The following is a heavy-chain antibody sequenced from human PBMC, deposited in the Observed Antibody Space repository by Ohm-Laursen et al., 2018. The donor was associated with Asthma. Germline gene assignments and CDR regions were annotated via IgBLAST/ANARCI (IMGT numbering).Heavy chain of an antibody. CDR2: ISFDGSNK. CDR3: AKDVLGFVAAAQD. J-gene: IGHJ4*02. V-gene: IGHV3-30*18. D-gene: IGHD6-13*01. CDR1: GFTFNSYG. Sequence: SLRLSCAASGFTFNSYGIHWVRQAPGKGLEWVAVISFDGSNKYYADSVKGRFTISRDNSKNTLYLQMNSLRAEDTAIYYCAKDVLGFVAAAQDWGQGTLVTVSS.